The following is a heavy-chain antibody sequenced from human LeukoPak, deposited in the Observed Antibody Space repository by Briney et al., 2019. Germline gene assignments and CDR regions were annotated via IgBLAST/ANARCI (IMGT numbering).Heavy chain of an antibody. Sequence: SETLSLTCTVSGYSISSGYYWGWIRQPPGKGLEWIGYIYYSGSTNYNPSLKSRVTISVDTSKNQFSLKLSSVTAADTAVYYCARGRGYSGYDYGRFSHGHIDYWGQGTLVTVSS. CDR1: GYSISSGYY. CDR2: IYYSGST. D-gene: IGHD5-12*01. J-gene: IGHJ4*02. V-gene: IGHV4-61*01. CDR3: ARGRGYSGYDYGRFSHGHIDY.